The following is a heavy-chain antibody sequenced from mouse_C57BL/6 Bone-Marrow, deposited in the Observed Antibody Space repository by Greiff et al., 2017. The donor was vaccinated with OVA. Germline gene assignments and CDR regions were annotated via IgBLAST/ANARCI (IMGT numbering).Heavy chain of an antibody. CDR2: IRSKSNNYAT. CDR1: GFSFNTYA. J-gene: IGHJ1*03. Sequence: EVKLMESGGGLVQPKGSLKLSCAASGFSFNTYAMNWVRQAPGKGLEWVARIRSKSNNYATYYADSVKDRFTISRDDSESMLYLQMNNLKTEDTAMYYCVRRSWDSDVWGTGTTVTVSS. V-gene: IGHV10-1*01. CDR3: VRRSWDSDV.